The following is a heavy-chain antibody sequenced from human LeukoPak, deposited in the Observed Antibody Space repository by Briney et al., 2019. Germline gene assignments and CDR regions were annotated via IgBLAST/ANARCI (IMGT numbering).Heavy chain of an antibody. CDR1: GFTVSGYA. CDR2: ISGSGRST. J-gene: IGHJ4*02. V-gene: IGHV3-23*01. CDR3: AKDLRGEDHSSWFSD. D-gene: IGHD6-13*01. Sequence: TGGSLRLSCAASGFTVSGYAMSWVRQAPGKGLEWVSGISGSGRSTYYADSVKGRFIISRDNSKNTVYLQMNSLRADDTAVYYCAKDLRGEDHSSWFSDWGQGTLVTVSS.